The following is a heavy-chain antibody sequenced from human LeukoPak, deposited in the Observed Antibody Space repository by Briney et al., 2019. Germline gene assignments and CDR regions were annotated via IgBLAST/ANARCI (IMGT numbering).Heavy chain of an antibody. CDR2: INHSGST. CDR1: GGSFSGYY. D-gene: IGHD3-22*01. V-gene: IGHV4-34*01. CDR3: ARLRYYYDSSGYSYYFDY. Sequence: SETLSLTCAVYGGSFSGYYWSWIRQPPGKGLEWIGEINHSGSTNYNPSLKSRATISVDTSKNQFSLKLSSVTAADTAVYYCARLRYYYDSSGYSYYFDYWGRGTLVTVSS. J-gene: IGHJ4*02.